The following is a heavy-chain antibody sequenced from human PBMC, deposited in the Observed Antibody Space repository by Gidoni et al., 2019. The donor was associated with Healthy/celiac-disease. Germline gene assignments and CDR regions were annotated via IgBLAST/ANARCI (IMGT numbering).Heavy chain of an antibody. D-gene: IGHD6-19*01. Sequence: EVQLVESGGGLVQPGGSLRLSCAASGFTFSSYEMNWVRQAPGKGPEWVSYISSSGSTIYYADSVKGRFTISRDNAKNSLYLQMNSLRAEDTAVYYCARDPVVVAGTTYDAFDIWGQGTMVTVSS. J-gene: IGHJ3*02. V-gene: IGHV3-48*03. CDR3: ARDPVVVAGTTYDAFDI. CDR1: GFTFSSYE. CDR2: ISSSGSTI.